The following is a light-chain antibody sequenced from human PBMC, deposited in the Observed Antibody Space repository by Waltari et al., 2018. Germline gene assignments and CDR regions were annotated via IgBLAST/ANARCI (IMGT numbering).Light chain of an antibody. Sequence: DIVMTQSPDSLAVSLVERATINCKSSQSVLYNSNNKDYLAWYQQKPVQPPKLLIYWASTRESGVPDRFRGSGSGTDFTLTTSSLQAEDVAIYYCHQYYSAPRTFGQGTKVEIK. CDR2: WAS. CDR1: QSVLYNSNNKDY. CDR3: HQYYSAPRT. V-gene: IGKV4-1*01. J-gene: IGKJ1*01.